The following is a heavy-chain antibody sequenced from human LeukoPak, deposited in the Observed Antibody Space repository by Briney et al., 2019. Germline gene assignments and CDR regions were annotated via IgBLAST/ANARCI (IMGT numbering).Heavy chain of an antibody. CDR2: ISAYNGNT. Sequence: GASVTVSCTASGYTFTTYDINWVRQAPGQGLEWVGWISAYNGNTNYAQKLQGRVTMTTDTSTSTAYMELRSLRSDDTTVYYCAREGDYGGNSGDYWGQGTLVTVSS. D-gene: IGHD4-17*01. CDR3: AREGDYGGNSGDY. J-gene: IGHJ4*02. V-gene: IGHV1-18*01. CDR1: GYTFTTYD.